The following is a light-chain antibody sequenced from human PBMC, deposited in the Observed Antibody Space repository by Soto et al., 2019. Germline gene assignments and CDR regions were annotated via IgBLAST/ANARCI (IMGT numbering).Light chain of an antibody. CDR3: SSYTSSSTRV. CDR1: SSDVGGYNY. Sequence: QSVLTQPASVSGSPGQSITISCTGTSSDVGGYNYVSWYQQHPGKALKLMIYDVSNRPSGVSNRFSGSKSGNTASLTISGLQAEDEADYYCSSYTSSSTRVFGTGTTVPV. V-gene: IGLV2-14*01. CDR2: DVS. J-gene: IGLJ1*01.